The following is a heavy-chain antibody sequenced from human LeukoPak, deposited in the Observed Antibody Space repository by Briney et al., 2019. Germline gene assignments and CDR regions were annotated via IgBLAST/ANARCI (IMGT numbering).Heavy chain of an antibody. CDR3: ARREYYYDSSGYGNWFDP. CDR2: IYTSGST. CDR1: GGSISNYY. D-gene: IGHD3-22*01. J-gene: IGHJ5*02. V-gene: IGHV4-4*07. Sequence: SETLSLTCTVSGGSISNYYWTWIRQPAGKGLEWIGRIYTSGSTNYNPSLKSRVTMSVDTSKNQFSLKLSSVTAADTAVYYCARREYYYDSSGYGNWFDPWGQGTLVTVSS.